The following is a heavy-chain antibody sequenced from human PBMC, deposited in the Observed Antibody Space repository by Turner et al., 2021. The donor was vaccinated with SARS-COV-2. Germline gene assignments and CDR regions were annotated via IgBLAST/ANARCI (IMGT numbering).Heavy chain of an antibody. J-gene: IGHJ5*02. CDR3: ARAAQLTVWFDP. V-gene: IGHV1-69*06. Sequence: QVQLVQSGAEVKKPGSSVKVSCKASGGTFNSYAITWVRQAPGQGLEWMGGIIPIFGTANYAQKFQGRVTITADKSTSTAYMELSSLTSEDTAVYYCARAAQLTVWFDPWGQGTLVTVSS. D-gene: IGHD3-9*01. CDR1: GGTFNSYA. CDR2: IIPIFGTA.